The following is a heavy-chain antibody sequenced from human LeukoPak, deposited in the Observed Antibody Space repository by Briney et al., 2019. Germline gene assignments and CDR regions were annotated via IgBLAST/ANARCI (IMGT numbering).Heavy chain of an antibody. CDR3: ARVYYSSSYDYWYFDL. CDR1: GGSISRYY. CDR2: KDYSGST. J-gene: IGHJ2*01. V-gene: IGHV4-59*01. Sequence: SETLSLTCTVSGGSISRYYWSWIRHPPGKGLEWIGYKDYSGSTNYNCSLKSRVTISVDTSKNQFSLKLSSVTAADTAVYYCARVYYSSSYDYWYFDLWGRGTLVTVSS. D-gene: IGHD6-13*01.